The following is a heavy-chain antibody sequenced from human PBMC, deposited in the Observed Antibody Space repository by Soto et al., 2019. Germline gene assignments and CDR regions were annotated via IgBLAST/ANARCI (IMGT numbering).Heavy chain of an antibody. D-gene: IGHD1-20*01. CDR1: GGTFSSYA. V-gene: IGHV1-69*13. CDR3: AKGVRYNWNYFDY. Sequence: SVKVSCKASGGTFSSYAISWVRQAPGQGLEWMGGLIPIFGTANYAQKFQGRVTITADESTSTAYMELTSLRSQDTAVYYCAKGVRYNWNYFDYWGQGTLVTVSS. J-gene: IGHJ4*02. CDR2: LIPIFGTA.